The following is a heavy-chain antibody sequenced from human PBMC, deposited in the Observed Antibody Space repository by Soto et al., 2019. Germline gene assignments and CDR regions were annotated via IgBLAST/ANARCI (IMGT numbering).Heavy chain of an antibody. J-gene: IGHJ3*02. CDR1: GYTFTSYG. D-gene: IGHD1-26*01. V-gene: IGHV1-18*01. CDR3: SRESPEGEILGYDAFDI. Sequence: ASVKVSCKASGYTFTSYGISWVRQAPGQGLAWMGWISAYNGNTNYAQKLQGRVTMTTDTSTSTAYMELRSLRSDDADVYYWSRESPEGEILGYDAFDIWGQGTMVTVSS. CDR2: ISAYNGNT.